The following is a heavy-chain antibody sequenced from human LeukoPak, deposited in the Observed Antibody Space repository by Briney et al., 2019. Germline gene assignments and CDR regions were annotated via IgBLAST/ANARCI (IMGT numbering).Heavy chain of an antibody. CDR3: TRQDYDFWRGGNDY. D-gene: IGHD3-3*01. J-gene: IGHJ4*02. CDR2: IRSKANSYAT. Sequence: GGSLRLSCAASGFTFSGSAMQWVRQAPGKGLEWVGRIRSKANSYATAYAASVKGRFTIYRDDSKNTAYLQMNSLKTEDTAVYYCTRQDYDFWRGGNDYWGQGTLVTVSS. V-gene: IGHV3-73*01. CDR1: GFTFSGSA.